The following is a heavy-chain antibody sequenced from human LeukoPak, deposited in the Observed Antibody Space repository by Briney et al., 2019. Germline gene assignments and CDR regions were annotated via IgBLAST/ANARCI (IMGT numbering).Heavy chain of an antibody. J-gene: IGHJ2*01. Sequence: GRSLRLSCAASGFTFSSYGMHWVRQAPGKGLEWVAFIRYDGSNKYYADSVKGRFTISRDNSKNTLYLQMNSLRAEDTAVYYCAKDHGLSSGWSDYSYFDLWGRGTLVTVSS. V-gene: IGHV3-30*02. CDR1: GFTFSSYG. CDR2: IRYDGSNK. D-gene: IGHD6-19*01. CDR3: AKDHGLSSGWSDYSYFDL.